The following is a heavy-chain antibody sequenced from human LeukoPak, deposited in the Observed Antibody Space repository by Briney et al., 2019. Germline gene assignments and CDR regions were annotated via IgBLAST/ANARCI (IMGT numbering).Heavy chain of an antibody. D-gene: IGHD3-10*01. CDR2: IYYSGST. V-gene: IGHV4-30-4*01. CDR3: ARGGGRGTMVRGVIIFSWFDP. Sequence: PSQTLSLTCTVSGGSISSGDYYWSWIRQPPGKGLEWIGYIYYSGSTYYNPSLKSRVTISVDTSKNRFSLKLSSVTAADTAVYYCARGGGRGTMVRGVIIFSWFDPWGQGTLVTVSS. CDR1: GGSISSGDYY. J-gene: IGHJ5*02.